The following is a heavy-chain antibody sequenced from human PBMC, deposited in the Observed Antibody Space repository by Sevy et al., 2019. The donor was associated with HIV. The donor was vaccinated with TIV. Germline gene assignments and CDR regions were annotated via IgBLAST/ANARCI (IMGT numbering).Heavy chain of an antibody. CDR1: GFTFSSYW. J-gene: IGHJ5*02. Sequence: QPGGSLRLSCAASGFTFSSYWMNWIRQAPGKGLEWVANIKQDGSEKYYVDSVKGRFTISRDNAKNSLYLEMDTLRAEDTAVYYCATSGGETWGQGTLVTVSS. D-gene: IGHD3-16*01. CDR2: IKQDGSEK. V-gene: IGHV3-7*01. CDR3: ATSGGET.